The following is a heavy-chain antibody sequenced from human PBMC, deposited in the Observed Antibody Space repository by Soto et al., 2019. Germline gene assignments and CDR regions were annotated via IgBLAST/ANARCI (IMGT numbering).Heavy chain of an antibody. CDR3: ARADRTLVTSYSLDV. D-gene: IGHD2-21*02. J-gene: IGHJ6*02. Sequence: QVQLQQWGAGLLKPSETLSLTCAVYGGSFSGYYWTWIRQPPGKGLEWIGEINHSGTINFNPSLKSRLTISLDTSKQHFSLKLSSVTDADTAAYYCARADRTLVTSYSLDVWGQGTTVTVSS. V-gene: IGHV4-34*01. CDR2: INHSGTI. CDR1: GGSFSGYY.